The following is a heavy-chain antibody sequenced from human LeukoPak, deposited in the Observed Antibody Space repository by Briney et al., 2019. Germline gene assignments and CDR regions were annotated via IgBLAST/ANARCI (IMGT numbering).Heavy chain of an antibody. Sequence: ASVKVSCKVSGYTLTELSMHWVRQAPGKGLEWMGGFDPEDGETIYAQKFQGRVTMTEDTSTDTAYMELSSLRSEDTAVYYCATVIPLYYDILTGPNWFDPWGQGTLVTVSS. D-gene: IGHD3-9*01. CDR2: FDPEDGET. J-gene: IGHJ5*02. CDR3: ATVIPLYYDILTGPNWFDP. CDR1: GYTLTELS. V-gene: IGHV1-24*01.